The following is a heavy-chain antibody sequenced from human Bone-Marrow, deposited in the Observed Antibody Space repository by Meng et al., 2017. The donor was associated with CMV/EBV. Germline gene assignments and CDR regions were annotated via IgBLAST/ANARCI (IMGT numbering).Heavy chain of an antibody. Sequence: GGSLRLSCTASGFTFGDYAMSWVRQAPGKGLEWVGFIRSKAYGGTTEYAASVKGRFTISRDDSKSIAYLQMNSLKTEDTAVYYCARDLLWFGAEAWRRVGGMAVWGQGTTVTVAS. CDR2: IRSKAYGGTT. V-gene: IGHV3-49*04. J-gene: IGHJ6*02. CDR3: ARDLLWFGAEAWRRVGGMAV. D-gene: IGHD3-10*01. CDR1: GFTFGDYA.